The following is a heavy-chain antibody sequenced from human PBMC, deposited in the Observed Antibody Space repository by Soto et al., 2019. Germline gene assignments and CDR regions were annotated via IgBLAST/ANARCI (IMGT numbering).Heavy chain of an antibody. J-gene: IGHJ5*02. CDR3: ARHRHPRGTVGANSPLDP. V-gene: IGHV3-53*01. CDR1: GFSVSSNY. D-gene: IGHD1-26*01. CDR2: HYSGGST. Sequence: DVQLVESGGGLVQPGGSLRLSCAISGFSVSSNYLSWVRQAPGKGLEWVSVHYSGGSTYYADSVQGRFTISRDKSNNTLYLQMRRVRAEDTAVYFCARHRHPRGTVGANSPLDPWGQGTQVTVSS.